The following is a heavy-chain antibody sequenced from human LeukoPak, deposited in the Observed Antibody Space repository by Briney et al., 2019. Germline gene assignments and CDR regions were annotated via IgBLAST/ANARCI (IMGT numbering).Heavy chain of an antibody. V-gene: IGHV5-51*01. D-gene: IGHD2-21*01. CDR3: ARLSGGDRGSIDY. CDR2: IYPGDSDT. Sequence: GESLKISCGGPGYRFTTFWIVWVRQIPGKGLGGIRIIYPGDSDTRFSPCSQGQVTIPADKSLSTAYLLWSSPKATDTACIYCARLSGGDRGSIDYWGHGTLVTVSS. CDR1: GYRFTTFW. J-gene: IGHJ4*01.